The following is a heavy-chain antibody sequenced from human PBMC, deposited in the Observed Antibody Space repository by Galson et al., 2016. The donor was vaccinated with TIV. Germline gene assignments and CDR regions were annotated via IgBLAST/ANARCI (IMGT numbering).Heavy chain of an antibody. CDR3: ARVTSPVGYDFWSGSQFDS. CDR1: GYSFNSHG. CDR2: ISAYTGGT. J-gene: IGHJ4*02. V-gene: IGHV1-18*01. D-gene: IGHD3-3*01. Sequence: SVKVSCKASGYSFNSHGISWVRQAPGQGLEWMGWISAYTGGTHYAQKFQGRVTLTTDTSTSTAHMELRSLRSDDTAVYYCARVTSPVGYDFWSGSQFDSWGQGTLVTVSS.